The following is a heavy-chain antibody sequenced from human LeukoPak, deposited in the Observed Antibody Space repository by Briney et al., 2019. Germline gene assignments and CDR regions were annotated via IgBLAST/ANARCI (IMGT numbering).Heavy chain of an antibody. Sequence: GGSLRLSCAASGFSVSTEYMSWVRQAPGKGLEWVSAVYRNGTTYYADSVKGRFTISRDNSENTLYFQMNSLRAEDTAVYYCARFSSGSRRDWGQGTLVTASS. CDR2: VYRNGTT. CDR1: GFSVSTEY. CDR3: ARFSSGSRRD. D-gene: IGHD3-10*01. J-gene: IGHJ4*02. V-gene: IGHV3-53*01.